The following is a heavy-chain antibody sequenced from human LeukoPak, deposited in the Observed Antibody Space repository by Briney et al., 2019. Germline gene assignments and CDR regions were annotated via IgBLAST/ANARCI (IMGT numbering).Heavy chain of an antibody. CDR2: ISYDGSNK. V-gene: IGHV3-30*18. J-gene: IGHJ4*02. D-gene: IGHD6-13*01. Sequence: GRSLRLSCAASGFTFSSYGMHWVRQAPGKGLEWVAVISYDGSNKYYADSVKGRFTISRDNSKNTLYLQMNSLRAEDTAVYYCAKDPYSSSWLIDYWGQGTRVTVSS. CDR3: AKDPYSSSWLIDY. CDR1: GFTFSSYG.